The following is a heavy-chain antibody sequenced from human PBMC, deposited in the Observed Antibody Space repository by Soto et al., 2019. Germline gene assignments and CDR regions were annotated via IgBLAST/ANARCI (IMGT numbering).Heavy chain of an antibody. Sequence: VQLVESGGGLVKPGGSLRLSCAASGFTFSNAWMSWVRQAPGKGLEWVGRIKSKTDGGTTDYAAPVKGRFTISRDDANNTLYLQMNSLKTEDTAVYYCTVLLGYCSGGSCYSDYYYYYMDVWGKGTTETVSS. CDR1: GFTFSNAW. D-gene: IGHD2-15*01. J-gene: IGHJ6*03. CDR2: IKSKTDGGTT. CDR3: TVLLGYCSGGSCYSDYYYYYMDV. V-gene: IGHV3-15*01.